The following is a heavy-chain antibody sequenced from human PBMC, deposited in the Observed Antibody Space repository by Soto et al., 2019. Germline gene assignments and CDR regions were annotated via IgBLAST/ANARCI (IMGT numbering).Heavy chain of an antibody. Sequence: ASETLSLTCTVSGGSISSGGYYWSWIRQHPGRGLEWIGYIYYSGSTYYNPSLKSRLTISVDTSKNQFSLNLTSVTAADTAVYYCARDYTGYYNIDVWGQGTTVTVSS. CDR3: ARDYTGYYNIDV. CDR1: GGSISSGGYY. J-gene: IGHJ6*02. V-gene: IGHV4-31*03. CDR2: IYYSGST. D-gene: IGHD3-10*01.